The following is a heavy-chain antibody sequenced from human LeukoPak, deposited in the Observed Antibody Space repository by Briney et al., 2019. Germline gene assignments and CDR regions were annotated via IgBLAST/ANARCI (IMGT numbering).Heavy chain of an antibody. J-gene: IGHJ3*02. CDR3: ARESLDWGSGAFDI. Sequence: GGSLRLSCAASGFTFSSYSMNWVRQAPGKGLEWVSYISSSSSTIYYADSVKGRFTISRDNAKNTLYLQMNSLRAEDTAVYYCARESLDWGSGAFDIWGQGTMVTVSS. CDR1: GFTFSSYS. D-gene: IGHD7-27*01. V-gene: IGHV3-48*01. CDR2: ISSSSSTI.